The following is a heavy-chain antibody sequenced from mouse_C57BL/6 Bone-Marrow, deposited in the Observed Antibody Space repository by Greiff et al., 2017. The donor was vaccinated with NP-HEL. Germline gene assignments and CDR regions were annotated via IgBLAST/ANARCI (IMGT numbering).Heavy chain of an antibody. CDR2: ISYDGSN. J-gene: IGHJ4*01. CDR3: AREIYAMDY. V-gene: IGHV3-6*01. Sequence: DVKLQESGPGLVKPSQSLSLTCSVTGYSITSGYYWNWIRQFPGNKLEWMGYISYDGSNNYNPSLKNRISITRDTSKNQFFLKLNSVTTEDTATYYCAREIYAMDYWGQGTSVTVSS. CDR1: GYSITSGYY.